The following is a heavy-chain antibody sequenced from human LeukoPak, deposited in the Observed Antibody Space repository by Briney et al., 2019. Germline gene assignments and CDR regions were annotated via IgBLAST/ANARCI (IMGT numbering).Heavy chain of an antibody. Sequence: SETLSLTCAVYGGSFSGYYWSWIRQPPGKGLEWIGEINHSGSTNYNPSLKSRVTISVDTSKNQFSLKLSSVTAADTAVYYCAREGVVVVPAAIGANYFGYWGQGTLVTVSS. J-gene: IGHJ4*02. CDR2: INHSGST. CDR1: GGSFSGYY. V-gene: IGHV4-34*01. D-gene: IGHD2-2*02. CDR3: AREGVVVVPAAIGANYFGY.